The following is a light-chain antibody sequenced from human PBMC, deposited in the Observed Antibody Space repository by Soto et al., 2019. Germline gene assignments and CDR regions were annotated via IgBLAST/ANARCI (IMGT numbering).Light chain of an antibody. J-gene: IGKJ1*01. CDR2: DAS. CDR3: KQYKSYPWT. CDR1: QSISSW. V-gene: IGKV1-5*01. Sequence: DIQMTQSPSTLSASVGDRVTITCRASQSISSWLAWYQQKPGKAPKLLIYDASSLESGVPSRFSGSGSGTEFTITISSLQPDDFATDYCKQYKSYPWTFGQGTNVEIK.